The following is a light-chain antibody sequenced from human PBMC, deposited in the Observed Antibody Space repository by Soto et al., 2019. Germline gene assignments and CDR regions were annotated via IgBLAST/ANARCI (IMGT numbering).Light chain of an antibody. CDR2: DAS. Sequence: VHITHFSSTPVASLGDRVTHTCRASQSISSWLAWYQQKPGKAPKLLIYDASTLESGVPSRFSGRGSGTEFTLTISSLQPDDFVTYYCQQYNSYWTFGQGTKVDIK. CDR1: QSISSW. CDR3: QQYNSYWT. J-gene: IGKJ1*01. V-gene: IGKV1-5*01.